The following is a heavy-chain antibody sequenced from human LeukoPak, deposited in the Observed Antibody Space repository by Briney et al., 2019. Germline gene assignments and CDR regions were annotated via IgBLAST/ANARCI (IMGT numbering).Heavy chain of an antibody. J-gene: IGHJ6*03. CDR3: AREARRDIVVVPAAEHNYYYYMDV. V-gene: IGHV1-8*01. CDR2: INPNSGDT. CDR1: GYTFTSYD. D-gene: IGHD2-2*01. Sequence: ASVKVSCKASGYTFTSYDIKWVRQATGQGLEWMGRINPNSGDTVYAQKFQGRVTMTRNTAISTAYMELSSLRSEDTAVYYCAREARRDIVVVPAAEHNYYYYMDVWGKGTTVTVSS.